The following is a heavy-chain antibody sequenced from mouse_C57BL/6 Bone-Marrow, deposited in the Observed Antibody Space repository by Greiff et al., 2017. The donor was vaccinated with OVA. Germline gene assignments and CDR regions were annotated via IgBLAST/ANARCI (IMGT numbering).Heavy chain of an antibody. CDR2: IDPSDSYT. V-gene: IGHV1-69*01. Sequence: QVQLQQPGAELVMPGASVKLSCKASGYTFTSYWMHWVKQRPGQGLEWIGEIDPSDSYTNYNQKFKGKSTLPVDKSSSTASMQLSSLTSEDAAVDDCARWGSNYRAWLAYWGQGTLVTVSA. J-gene: IGHJ3*01. CDR3: ARWGSNYRAWLAY. D-gene: IGHD2-5*01. CDR1: GYTFTSYW.